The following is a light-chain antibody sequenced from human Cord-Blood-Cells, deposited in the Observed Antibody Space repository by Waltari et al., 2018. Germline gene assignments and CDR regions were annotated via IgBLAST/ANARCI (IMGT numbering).Light chain of an antibody. CDR2: EVS. CDR1: SSDVGGYNY. J-gene: IGLJ2*01. CDR3: SSYTSSSTLDVV. V-gene: IGLV2-14*01. Sequence: QSALTQPASVSGSPGQSITISCTGTSSDVGGYNYVSWYQQHPGKAPKLMIYEVSNRPSGVSNRFSGSKSGNTASLTISGLQAEDEGDYYCSSYTSSSTLDVVFGGGTKLTVL.